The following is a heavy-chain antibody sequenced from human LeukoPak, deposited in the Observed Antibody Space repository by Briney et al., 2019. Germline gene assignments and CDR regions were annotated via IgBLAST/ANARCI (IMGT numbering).Heavy chain of an antibody. V-gene: IGHV3-23*01. CDR1: GFILTNYA. J-gene: IGHJ4*02. D-gene: IGHD1-14*01. CDR3: AKNRVSHDY. Sequence: GGSLRLSCAASGFILTNYAMNWVRQAPGKGLEWVSAISGSGGSTYYADSVKGRFTISRDNSKNTLYLQMNSLRAEDTAVYYCAKNRVSHDYWGQGTLVTVSS. CDR2: ISGSGGST.